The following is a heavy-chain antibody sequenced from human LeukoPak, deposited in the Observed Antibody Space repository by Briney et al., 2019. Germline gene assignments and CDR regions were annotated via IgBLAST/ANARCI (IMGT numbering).Heavy chain of an antibody. J-gene: IGHJ4*02. Sequence: GGSLRLSCAASGFTFSSYWMSWVRQAPGKGLEWVANIKQDGSEKYYVDSVKGRFTISRDNAKNSLYLQMNSLRAEDTAVYYCAREWGWWELQRLYFDYWGQGTLVTVSS. D-gene: IGHD1-26*01. CDR2: IKQDGSEK. CDR1: GFTFSSYW. V-gene: IGHV3-7*01. CDR3: AREWGWWELQRLYFDY.